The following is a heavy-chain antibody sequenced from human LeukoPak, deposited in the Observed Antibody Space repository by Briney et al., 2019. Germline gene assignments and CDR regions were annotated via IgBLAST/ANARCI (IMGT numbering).Heavy chain of an antibody. V-gene: IGHV5-10-1*01. CDR2: IDPSDSYT. J-gene: IGHJ4*02. Sequence: GESRKISCKGSGYSFTSYWISWVRQMPGKGLEWMGRIDPSDSYTNYSPSFQGHVTISADKSISTAYLQWSSLKASDTAMYYCARHLPIRAAPFDYWGQGTLVTVSS. CDR3: ARHLPIRAAPFDY. CDR1: GYSFTSYW. D-gene: IGHD2-15*01.